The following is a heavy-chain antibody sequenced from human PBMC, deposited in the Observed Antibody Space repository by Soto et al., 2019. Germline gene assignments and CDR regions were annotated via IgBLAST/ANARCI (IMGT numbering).Heavy chain of an antibody. Sequence: QVQLQQWGAGLLKPSETLSLTCAVYGGSFSGYYWSWIRQTPGKGLEWIGEINDSGSTNNNPALKSRVTILVDTAKNQFSVKLSSVTAADTAVYYCARGLLLWFGELSRRGGYYYYVDVWGKGTAVTVSS. CDR2: INDSGST. D-gene: IGHD3-10*01. CDR3: ARGLLLWFGELSRRGGYYYYVDV. CDR1: GGSFSGYY. J-gene: IGHJ6*03. V-gene: IGHV4-34*01.